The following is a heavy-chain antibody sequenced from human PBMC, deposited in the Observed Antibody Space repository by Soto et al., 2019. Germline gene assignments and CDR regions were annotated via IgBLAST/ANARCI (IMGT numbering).Heavy chain of an antibody. J-gene: IGHJ4*02. D-gene: IGHD3-3*01. CDR2: IDPSDSYT. Sequence: GESLKISCKGSGYSFTSYWISWVRQMPGKGLEWMGRIDPSDSYTNYSPSFQGHVTISADKSISTAYLQWSSLKASDTAMYYCASQHGTIPPPTGWGQGTLVTVSS. CDR3: ASQHGTIPPPTG. V-gene: IGHV5-10-1*01. CDR1: GYSFTSYW.